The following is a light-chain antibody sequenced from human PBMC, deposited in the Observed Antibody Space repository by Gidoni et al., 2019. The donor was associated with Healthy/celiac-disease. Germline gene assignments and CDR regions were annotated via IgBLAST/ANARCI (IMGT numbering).Light chain of an antibody. CDR1: QGISSY. J-gene: IGKJ1*01. CDR2: AAS. V-gene: IGKV1-8*01. Sequence: AIRITQSPSSLSASTGARVTITCRASQGISSYLAWYQQKPGKAPKLLIYAASTLQSGVPSRFSGSGSGTDFTLTISCLQSEDFATYYCQQYYSYPHTFGQGTKVEIK. CDR3: QQYYSYPHT.